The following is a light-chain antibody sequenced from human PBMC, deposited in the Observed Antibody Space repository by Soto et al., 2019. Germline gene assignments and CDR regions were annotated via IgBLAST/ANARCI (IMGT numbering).Light chain of an antibody. Sequence: DIQMTQSPSTLSASVGDRVTITCRASQSISSWLAWYQQKPGKAPKLLIYKASSLESGVPSRFSGSGSGTEFTLTIGSLQPDDFAPYYCQQYNSWGLTFGGGTKVEIK. CDR2: KAS. V-gene: IGKV1-5*03. J-gene: IGKJ4*01. CDR1: QSISSW. CDR3: QQYNSWGLT.